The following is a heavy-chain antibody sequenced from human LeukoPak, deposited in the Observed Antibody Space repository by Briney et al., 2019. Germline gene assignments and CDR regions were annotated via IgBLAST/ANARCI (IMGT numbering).Heavy chain of an antibody. CDR3: ARHIQNDFWSGYMDV. V-gene: IGHV1-3*01. CDR2: INAGNGNT. CDR1: GYTFTSYA. Sequence: ASVKVSCKASGYTFTSYAMHWVRQAPGQRLEWMGWINAGNGNTKYSQKFQGRVTMTTDTSTSTAYMELRSLRSDDTAVYYCARHIQNDFWSGYMDVWGKGTTVTVSS. D-gene: IGHD3-3*01. J-gene: IGHJ6*03.